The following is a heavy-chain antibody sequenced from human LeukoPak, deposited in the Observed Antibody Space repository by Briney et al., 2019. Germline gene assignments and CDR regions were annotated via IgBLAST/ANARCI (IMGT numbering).Heavy chain of an antibody. CDR1: GASISTYY. J-gene: IGHJ4*02. D-gene: IGHD5/OR15-5a*01. CDR2: IFASGST. V-gene: IGHV4-4*07. CDR3: VQDGPLRSDY. Sequence: SETLSLTCTVSGASISTYYWSWIRQPAGKGLEWIGRIFASGSTNYTPSLKSRIAMSVDTSKNQFSLNLTSVTAADTAMYYCVQDGPLRSDYWGQGTLVTVSS.